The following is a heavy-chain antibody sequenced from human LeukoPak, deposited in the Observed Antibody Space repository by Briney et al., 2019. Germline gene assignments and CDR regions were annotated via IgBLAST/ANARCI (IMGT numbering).Heavy chain of an antibody. V-gene: IGHV3-30*02. J-gene: IGHJ4*02. Sequence: PGGSLRLSCAASGFTFSNYGMHWVLQAPGKGLKCVAYIAADGNYRDYVDSVRGRFTVSRDNSKNTLYLQMDSLRAEDTAVYYCANLPYNWNEYFDDYWGQGTLVTVSS. CDR2: IAADGNYR. CDR1: GFTFSNYG. CDR3: ANLPYNWNEYFDDY. D-gene: IGHD1-1*01.